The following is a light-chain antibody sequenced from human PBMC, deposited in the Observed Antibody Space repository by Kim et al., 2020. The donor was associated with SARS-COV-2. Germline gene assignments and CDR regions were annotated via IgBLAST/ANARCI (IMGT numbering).Light chain of an antibody. CDR3: CSYAGSQTWV. CDR2: GVS. CDR1: SSDVGNYDY. J-gene: IGLJ3*02. Sequence: QSALTQPRSVSGSPGQSVTISCTGTSSDVGNYDYVSWYQQYSGKAPKLMIYGVSNRPSGVPVRFSGSKSGNTASLTISGLQAEDEADYYCCSYAGSQTWVFRGGTQLTVL. V-gene: IGLV2-11*01.